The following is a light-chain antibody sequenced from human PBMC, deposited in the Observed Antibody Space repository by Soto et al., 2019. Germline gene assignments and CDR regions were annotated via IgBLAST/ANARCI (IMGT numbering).Light chain of an antibody. V-gene: IGLV1-40*01. Sequence: VVTQPPSVSGAPGQRVTISCTGSSSNIGAGYDVHWYQQLPGAAPKLLIHANSHRPSGVPDRFSGSRSGTSASLAITGLQGEDEADYFCQTYDSSLSGSLFGGGTKLTVL. CDR2: ANS. CDR3: QTYDSSLSGSL. J-gene: IGLJ3*02. CDR1: SSNIGAGYD.